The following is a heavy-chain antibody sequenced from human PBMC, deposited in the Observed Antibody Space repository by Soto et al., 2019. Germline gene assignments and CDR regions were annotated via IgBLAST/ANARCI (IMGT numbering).Heavy chain of an antibody. CDR1: GFTFTSSA. Sequence: SVQVSCQSSGFTFTSSAVQLLRQARGQVLEWIGWIVIGRDKTDYAQKFQDRVTITRDMSTSTVYMELSNLRSEDTAVYYCAGLGSGSADHWGQGTLVTVSS. V-gene: IGHV1-58*01. CDR3: AGLGSGSADH. CDR2: IVIGRDKT. D-gene: IGHD5-12*01. J-gene: IGHJ4*02.